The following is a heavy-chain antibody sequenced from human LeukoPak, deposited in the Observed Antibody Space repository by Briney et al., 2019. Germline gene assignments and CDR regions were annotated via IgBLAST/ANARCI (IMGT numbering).Heavy chain of an antibody. Sequence: SETLSLTCTVSGGSISSSSYYWGWIRQPPGTGLEWLGSIYYSGSTYYNPSLKSRVTISVDTSKNQFSLKLSSVTAADTAVYYCARGLVKGQNFDYWGQGTLVTVSS. CDR3: ARGLVKGQNFDY. J-gene: IGHJ4*02. D-gene: IGHD2-21*01. CDR1: GGSISSSSYY. CDR2: IYYSGST. V-gene: IGHV4-39*01.